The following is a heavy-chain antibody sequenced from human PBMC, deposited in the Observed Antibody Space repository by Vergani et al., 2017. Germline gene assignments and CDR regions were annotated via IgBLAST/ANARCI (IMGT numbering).Heavy chain of an antibody. D-gene: IGHD3-10*01. CDR1: GYTFTSYA. CDR2: INAGNGNT. V-gene: IGHV1-3*01. Sequence: VQLVQSGAEVKKPGASVKVSCKASGYTFTSYAMHWVRQAPGQRLEWMGWINAGNGNTKYSQKFQGRVTITRDTSASTAYMGRSSLRSEDTAVYYCARGVGDYYYCMDVWGKGTTVTVSS. J-gene: IGHJ6*03. CDR3: ARGVGDYYYCMDV.